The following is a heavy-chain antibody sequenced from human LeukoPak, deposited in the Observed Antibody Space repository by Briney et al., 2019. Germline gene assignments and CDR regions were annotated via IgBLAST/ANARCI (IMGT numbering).Heavy chain of an antibody. J-gene: IGHJ4*02. D-gene: IGHD4-17*01. CDR3: ARATTYYGDYELYY. CDR2: INPNSGGT. CDR1: GYTFTGYY. V-gene: IGHV1-2*02. Sequence: ASVKVSCKASGYTFTGYYMHWVRQAPGQGLEWMGWINPNSGGTYYAQKFQGRVTMTRDTSISTAYMELSRLRSDDTAVYYCARATTYYGDYELYYWGQGTLVTVSS.